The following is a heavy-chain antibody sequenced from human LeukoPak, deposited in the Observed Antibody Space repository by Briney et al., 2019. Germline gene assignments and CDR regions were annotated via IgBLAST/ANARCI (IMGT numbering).Heavy chain of an antibody. V-gene: IGHV1-24*01. Sequence: ASVKVSCKVSGHTLSELPMYWVRQTPGEGLEWMGGFDPENDERIYAQKFRGRVTMTEDTSTNTAYMELSSLRSDDTAVYYCATEVTSIVPDYWGQGTLVTVSS. CDR3: ATEVTSIVPDY. CDR2: FDPENDER. J-gene: IGHJ4*02. CDR1: GHTLSELP. D-gene: IGHD2-21*02.